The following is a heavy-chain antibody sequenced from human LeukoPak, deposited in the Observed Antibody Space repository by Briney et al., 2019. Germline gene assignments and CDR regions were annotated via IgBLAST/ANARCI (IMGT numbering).Heavy chain of an antibody. V-gene: IGHV1-24*01. J-gene: IGHJ5*02. CDR2: FAPEEGET. D-gene: IGHD3-22*01. CDR1: GYSLTELS. CDR3: ATEGHYYDSSNYYGFDP. Sequence: GASVKVCCKVSGYSLTELSMHWVRQAPGKGLEWMGGFAPEEGETIYAQNFQGRVTMTEDTSTDTAYMELSSLTSEDTAFYYCATEGHYYDSSNYYGFDPWGQGTLVTVSS.